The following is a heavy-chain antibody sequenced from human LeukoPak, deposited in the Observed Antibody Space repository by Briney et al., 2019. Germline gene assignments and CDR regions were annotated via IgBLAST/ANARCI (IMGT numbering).Heavy chain of an antibody. Sequence: GGSLRLSCAASGIIFSNYWMHWVRQAPGKGLVWVSRINRDGRSTSYADSVKGRFTISRDNAKNKLYLQMNSLRAEDTAVYYCARGGGYSYGSFDYWGQGTLVTVSS. CDR2: INRDGRST. J-gene: IGHJ4*02. D-gene: IGHD5-18*01. V-gene: IGHV3-74*01. CDR3: ARGGGYSYGSFDY. CDR1: GIIFSNYW.